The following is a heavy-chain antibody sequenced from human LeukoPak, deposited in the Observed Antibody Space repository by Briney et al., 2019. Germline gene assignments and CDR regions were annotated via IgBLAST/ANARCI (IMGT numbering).Heavy chain of an antibody. D-gene: IGHD6-6*01. V-gene: IGHV3-74*01. CDR1: GFTFSTYW. Sequence: TGGSLRLSCAASGFTFSTYWIHWVRQAPGKGLVWVSRINSDGSSTTYADSVKGRFTISRDNAKNTLYLQMNSLRAEDTAVYYCARDDVGRYSSSTFDYWGQGTLVTVSS. CDR2: INSDGSST. CDR3: ARDDVGRYSSSTFDY. J-gene: IGHJ4*02.